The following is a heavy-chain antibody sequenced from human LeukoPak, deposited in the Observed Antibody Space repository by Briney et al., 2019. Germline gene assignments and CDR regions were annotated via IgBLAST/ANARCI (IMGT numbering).Heavy chain of an antibody. CDR2: IIPIFGTA. CDR1: GGTFSSYA. V-gene: IGHV1-69*05. J-gene: IGHJ4*02. CDR3: ARDRTLYGFGEFCFDN. Sequence: GASVKVSCKASGGTFSSYAISWVRQAPGQGLEWMGGIIPIFGTANYAQKFQGRVTITTDESTSTAYMELSSLRSEDTAVYYCARDRTLYGFGEFCFDNWGQGTLVTVSS. D-gene: IGHD3-10*01.